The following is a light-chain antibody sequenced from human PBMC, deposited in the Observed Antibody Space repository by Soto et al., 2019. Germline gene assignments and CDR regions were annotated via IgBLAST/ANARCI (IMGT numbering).Light chain of an antibody. CDR1: SGDVANYNL. V-gene: IGLV2-23*02. J-gene: IGLJ1*01. Sequence: QSALTQPASVSGSPGQSITISCTGTSGDVANYNLVSWYQQHPGKAPQLILFEVNKRPSGISTRFSGSTSVNTASLTISGLQAEDEADYYCWSSAGTVTPHVFGTGTKLTV. CDR3: WSSAGTVTPHV. CDR2: EVN.